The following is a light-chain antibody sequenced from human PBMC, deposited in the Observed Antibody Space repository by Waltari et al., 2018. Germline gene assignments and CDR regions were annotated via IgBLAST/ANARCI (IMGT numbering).Light chain of an antibody. CDR1: HSISPW. V-gene: IGKV1-5*03. CDR3: QQYYDYPWT. CDR2: KAS. J-gene: IGKJ1*01. Sequence: DIQMTQSPSTLSASVGDRVNITCRASHSISPWLAWYQQKPGNAPKLLIYKASLLESGVPSRFSGSGSGTDLRLTISSLQPDDFATYYCQQYYDYPWTFGQGTKVE.